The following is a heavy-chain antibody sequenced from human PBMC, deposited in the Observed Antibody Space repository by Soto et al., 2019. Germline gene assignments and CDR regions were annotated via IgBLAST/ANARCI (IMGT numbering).Heavy chain of an antibody. CDR1: GGSVDSAHHF. CDR3: ARGEWGSGHYGMDV. V-gene: IGHV4-61*01. D-gene: IGHD2-15*01. Sequence: QVRLQESGPGLVRPSETLSLTCAVSGGSVDSAHHFWSWLRLPPGKGLEWIVYVYHSATTNYSPSLRSRVTISADTSKNQFSLMLQSVTAADTALYFCARGEWGSGHYGMDVWGRGTSVTVSS. CDR2: VYHSATT. J-gene: IGHJ6*02.